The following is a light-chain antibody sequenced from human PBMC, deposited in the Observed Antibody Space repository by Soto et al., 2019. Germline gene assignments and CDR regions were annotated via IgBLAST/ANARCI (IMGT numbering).Light chain of an antibody. CDR3: QQYDSYPLS. CDR1: QSISRL. V-gene: IGKV1-5*03. J-gene: IGKJ4*01. CDR2: KTA. Sequence: DIQMTQSPSTLSASVGDRVTITCRASQSISRLLVWYQQKPAKAPNLLSYKTASLESGVPSRFSGSGSGTELTLTVNSLQPDDFATYCCQQYDSYPLSFGGGTKVEIK.